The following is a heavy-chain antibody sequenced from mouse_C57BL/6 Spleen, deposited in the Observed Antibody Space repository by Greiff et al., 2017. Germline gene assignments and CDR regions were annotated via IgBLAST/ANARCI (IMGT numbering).Heavy chain of an antibody. CDR3: AGHSSYVDY. Sequence: QVQLQQPGAELVKPGASVKLSCKASGYTFTSYWMQWVKQRPGQGLEWIGEIDPSDSYPNYNQKFKGKATLTVDTSASTAYMQLSSLTSEDSAVYYCAGHSSYVDYWGQGTTLTVSS. V-gene: IGHV1-50*01. CDR1: GYTFTSYW. D-gene: IGHD1-3*01. J-gene: IGHJ2*01. CDR2: IDPSDSYP.